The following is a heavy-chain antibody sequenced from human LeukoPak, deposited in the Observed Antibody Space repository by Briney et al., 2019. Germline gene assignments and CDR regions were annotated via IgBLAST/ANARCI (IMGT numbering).Heavy chain of an antibody. CDR3: AKDRSYYDSSGSPFDY. Sequence: GGSLRLSCAASGFTFSSYGMHWVRPAPSKGLEWVAFIPYDGSNKYYADSVKGRFTISRDNSKNTLYLQMNSLRAEDTAVYYCAKDRSYYDSSGSPFDYWGQGTLVTVSS. CDR1: GFTFSSYG. V-gene: IGHV3-30*02. CDR2: IPYDGSNK. D-gene: IGHD3-22*01. J-gene: IGHJ4*02.